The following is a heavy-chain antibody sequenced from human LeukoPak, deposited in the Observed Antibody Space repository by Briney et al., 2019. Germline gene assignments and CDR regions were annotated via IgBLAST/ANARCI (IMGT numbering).Heavy chain of an antibody. J-gene: IGHJ4*02. CDR2: MNPTSANT. Sequence: AASVKVSCKASRYTFTTYDINWVRQATRQGLEWMGWMNPTSANTGYAQKFQGRVTITRNTSISTAYMELNSLRSDDTAVYYCARARLVRGPVTPLYYFDYWGQGVLVTVSS. D-gene: IGHD2-8*02. CDR1: RYTFTTYD. V-gene: IGHV1-8*01. CDR3: ARARLVRGPVTPLYYFDY.